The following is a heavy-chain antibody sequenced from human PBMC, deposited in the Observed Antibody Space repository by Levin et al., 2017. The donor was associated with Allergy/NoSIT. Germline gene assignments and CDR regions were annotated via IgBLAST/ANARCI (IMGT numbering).Heavy chain of an antibody. CDR1: GFTFNNFD. D-gene: IGHD6-25*01. J-gene: IGHJ4*02. Sequence: GESLKISCAASGFTFNNFDMQWVRQAPGKGLEYVSLISGNGDNTYYTDSVRPRFTISRDNSRDTLYLHMDYLRAEDMAVYYCARGSTEAALDYWGQGTLVTVSS. CDR3: ARGSTEAALDY. V-gene: IGHV3-64*02. CDR2: ISGNGDNT.